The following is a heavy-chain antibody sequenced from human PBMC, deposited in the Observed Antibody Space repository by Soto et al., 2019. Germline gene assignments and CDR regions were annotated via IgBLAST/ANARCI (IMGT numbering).Heavy chain of an antibody. Sequence: QVQLVQSGAEVKKPGASVKVSCKASGYTFTSYGISWVRQAPGQGLEWMGWISAYNGNTNYAQKLQGRVTMTTDTSTRTAYMELRSLRFDDTAVYYCARDAGYCSGGSCYSNGFDPWGQGNLVTVSS. CDR3: ARDAGYCSGGSCYSNGFDP. V-gene: IGHV1-18*01. CDR1: GYTFTSYG. J-gene: IGHJ5*02. D-gene: IGHD2-15*01. CDR2: ISAYNGNT.